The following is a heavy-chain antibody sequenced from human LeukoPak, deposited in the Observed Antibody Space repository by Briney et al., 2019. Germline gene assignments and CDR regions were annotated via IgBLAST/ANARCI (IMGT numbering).Heavy chain of an antibody. CDR3: ARSLYCSSTSCYLVFDY. CDR2: INHSGST. J-gene: IGHJ4*02. D-gene: IGHD2-2*01. CDR1: GGSFSGYY. V-gene: IGHV4-34*01. Sequence: SETLSLTCAVYGGSFSGYYWSWIRQPPGKGLEWIGEINHSGSTNYNPSLKSRVTISVDTSKNQFSLKLSSVTAADTAVYYCARSLYCSSTSCYLVFDYWGQGTLVTVSS.